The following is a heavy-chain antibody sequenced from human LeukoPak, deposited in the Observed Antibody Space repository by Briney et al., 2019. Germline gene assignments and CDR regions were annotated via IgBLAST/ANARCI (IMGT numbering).Heavy chain of an antibody. D-gene: IGHD3-9*01. V-gene: IGHV1-46*01. J-gene: IGHJ6*03. CDR3: ARGSYYDILTGYPAAYYYYYMDV. CDR2: ITPSGDST. Sequence: ASVKVSCKASGDTFSSYYMHWVRQAPGQGLEWMGIITPSGDSTNYAQKFQGRVTMTRDTSTSTVYMELSSLRSEDTAVYYCARGSYYDILTGYPAAYYYYYMDVWGKGTTVTVSS. CDR1: GDTFSSYY.